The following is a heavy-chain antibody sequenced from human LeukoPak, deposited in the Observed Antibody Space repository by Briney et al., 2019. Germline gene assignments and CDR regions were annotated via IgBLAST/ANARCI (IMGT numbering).Heavy chain of an antibody. CDR2: IYSGTI. CDR1: GFTVSSNS. D-gene: IGHD2-2*01. CDR3: AGGPKQQLLWGRASNGFDP. J-gene: IGHJ5*02. V-gene: IGHV3-53*01. Sequence: GGSLRLSCTVSGFTVSSNSMSWVRQAPGKGLEWVSFIYSGTIHYSDSVKGRFTISRDNSKNTLYLQMNSLRAEDTAVYYCAGGPKQQLLWGRASNGFDPWGQGTLVTVSS.